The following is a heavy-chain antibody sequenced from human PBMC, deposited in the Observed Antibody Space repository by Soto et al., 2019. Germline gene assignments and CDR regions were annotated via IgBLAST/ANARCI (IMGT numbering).Heavy chain of an antibody. D-gene: IGHD3-22*01. CDR1: GGTFSSYA. J-gene: IGHJ4*02. V-gene: IGHV1-69*13. CDR3: AMRTYYYDSSGYYPLDY. Sequence: ASVKVSCKASGGTFSSYAISWVRQAPGQGLEWMGGIIPIFGTANYAQKFQGRVTITADESTSTAYMELSSLRSEDTAVYYCAMRTYYYDSSGYYPLDYWGQGTLVTVSS. CDR2: IIPIFGTA.